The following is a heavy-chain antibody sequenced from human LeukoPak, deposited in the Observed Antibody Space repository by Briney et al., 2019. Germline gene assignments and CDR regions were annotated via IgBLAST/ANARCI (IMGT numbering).Heavy chain of an antibody. Sequence: KASETLSLTCTVSGGSISSGGYYWSWIRQPPGKGLEWIGYIYHSGSTYYNPSLKSRVTISVDRSKNQFSVKLSSVTAADTAVYYCARDSSQPPFDIWGQGTMVTVSS. V-gene: IGHV4-30-2*01. CDR1: GGSISSGGYY. CDR3: ARDSSQPPFDI. J-gene: IGHJ3*02. CDR2: IYHSGST. D-gene: IGHD6-13*01.